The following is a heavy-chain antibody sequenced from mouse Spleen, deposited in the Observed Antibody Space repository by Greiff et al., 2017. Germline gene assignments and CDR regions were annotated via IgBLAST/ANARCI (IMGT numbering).Heavy chain of an antibody. J-gene: IGHJ4*01. CDR1: GFSLTSYG. V-gene: IGHV2-6-1*01. CDR3: ARHGPYYGSSYNYAMDY. Sequence: VQLQQSGPGLVAPSQSLSITCTISGFSLTSYGVHWVRQPPGKGLEWLVVIWSDGSTTYNSALKSRLSISKDNSKSQVFLKMNSLQTDDTAMYYCARHGPYYGSSYNYAMDYWGQGTSVTVSS. D-gene: IGHD1-1*01. CDR2: IWSDGST.